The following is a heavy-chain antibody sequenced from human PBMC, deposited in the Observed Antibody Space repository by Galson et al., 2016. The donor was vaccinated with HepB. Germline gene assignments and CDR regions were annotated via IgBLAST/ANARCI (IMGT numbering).Heavy chain of an antibody. V-gene: IGHV1-46*01. Sequence: SVKVSCKASGYTFINYFLHRVRQAPGQGPEWMGINNPSSGGSANFAQKFQGRVSMTSDRSTSTVYMELSSLRSEDTAVYYCARDNGYSYGYWDYWGQGTLVTVSS. D-gene: IGHD5-18*01. CDR3: ARDNGYSYGYWDY. J-gene: IGHJ4*02. CDR1: GYTFINYF. CDR2: NNPSSGGSA.